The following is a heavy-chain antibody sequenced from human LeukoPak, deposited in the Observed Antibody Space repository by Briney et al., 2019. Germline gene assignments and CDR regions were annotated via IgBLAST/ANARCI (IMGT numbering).Heavy chain of an antibody. CDR2: ISGSGGST. CDR1: GLTFSSYA. V-gene: IGHV3-23*01. D-gene: IGHD3-22*01. Sequence: GGSLRLSCAASGLTFSSYAMSWVRQAPGKGLEWVSAISGSGGSTYYTDSVKGRFTISRDNSKNTLYLQMNSLRAEDTAVYYCAKDHAYYDSSGYYQDFDYWGQGTLVTVSS. J-gene: IGHJ4*02. CDR3: AKDHAYYDSSGYYQDFDY.